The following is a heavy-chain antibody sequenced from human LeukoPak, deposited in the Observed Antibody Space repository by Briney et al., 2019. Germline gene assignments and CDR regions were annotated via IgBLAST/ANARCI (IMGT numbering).Heavy chain of an antibody. CDR2: IYYSGST. CDR1: GGSISSYY. Sequence: SETLSLTCTVSGGSISSYYWSWIRQPPGKGLEWIGYIYYSGSTTYNPSLKSRVTISVDTSKNQFSLKLSSVTAADTAVYYCARDSNGDSYAEYFQHWGQGTLVTVSS. CDR3: ARDSNGDSYAEYFQH. J-gene: IGHJ1*01. D-gene: IGHD4-17*01. V-gene: IGHV4-59*01.